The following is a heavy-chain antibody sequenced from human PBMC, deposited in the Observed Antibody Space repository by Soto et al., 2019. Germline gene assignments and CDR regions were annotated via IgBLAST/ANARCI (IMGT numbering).Heavy chain of an antibody. V-gene: IGHV1-69*08. Sequence: QVQLVQSGAEVKKPGSSVKVSCKASGGTFSSYTISWVRQAPGQGLEWMGRIIPMLDIANYAQKFQGRVTNAAVKSTSTAYMELRSLRSEDTAVYDCARDSGAIATLNWYFDLWGRGTLVTVSS. CDR2: IIPMLDIA. CDR3: ARDSGAIATLNWYFDL. J-gene: IGHJ2*01. CDR1: GGTFSSYT. D-gene: IGHD2-21*01.